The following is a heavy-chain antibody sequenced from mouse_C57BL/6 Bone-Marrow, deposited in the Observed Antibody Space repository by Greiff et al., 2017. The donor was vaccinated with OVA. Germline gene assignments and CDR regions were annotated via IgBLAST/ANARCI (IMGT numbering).Heavy chain of an antibody. Sequence: EVQLQESGPELVKPGASVKIPCKASGYTFTDYNMDWVKQSHGKSLEWIGDINPNNGGTIYNQKFKGKATLTVDKSSSTAYMELRSLTSEDTAVYYCAREKTTVEAWFAYWGQGTLVTVSA. CDR3: AREKTTVEAWFAY. J-gene: IGHJ3*01. D-gene: IGHD1-1*01. V-gene: IGHV1-18*01. CDR2: INPNNGGT. CDR1: GYTFTDYN.